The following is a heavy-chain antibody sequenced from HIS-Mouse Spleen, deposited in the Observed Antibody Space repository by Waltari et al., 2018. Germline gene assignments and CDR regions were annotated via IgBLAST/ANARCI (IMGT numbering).Heavy chain of an antibody. D-gene: IGHD2-15*01. CDR1: WFTVSSNC. Sequence: EVQLVESGGGLIQPGGSLSLSSPASWFTVSSNCLSWVRQAPGKGLEWVSVIYSGGSTYYADSVKGRFTISRDNSKNTLYLQMNSLRAEDTAVYYCAREQRGGWFDPWGQGTLVTVSS. CDR3: AREQRGGWFDP. V-gene: IGHV3-53*01. CDR2: IYSGGST. J-gene: IGHJ5*02.